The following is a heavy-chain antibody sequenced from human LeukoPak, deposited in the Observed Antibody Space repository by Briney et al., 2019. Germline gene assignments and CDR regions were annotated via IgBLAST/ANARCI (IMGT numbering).Heavy chain of an antibody. CDR3: ARVRPKQWLDQCYFDY. D-gene: IGHD6-19*01. J-gene: IGHJ4*02. CDR1: GYTFTGYY. CDR2: INPNSGGT. V-gene: IGHV1-2*02. Sequence: ASVKVSCKASGYTFTGYYMHWVRQAPGQGLEWMGWINPNSGGTNYAQKFQGRVTMTRDTSISTAYMELSRLRSDDTAVYYCARVRPKQWLDQCYFDYWGQGTLVTVSS.